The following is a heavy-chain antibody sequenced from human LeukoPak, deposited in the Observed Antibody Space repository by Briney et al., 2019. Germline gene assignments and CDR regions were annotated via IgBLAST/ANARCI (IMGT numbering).Heavy chain of an antibody. D-gene: IGHD4-11*01. CDR1: GFTFSSYG. V-gene: IGHV3-33*01. J-gene: IGHJ4*02. Sequence: PGGSLRLSCAASGFTFSSYGMHWVRQAPGKGLEWVAVIWYDGSNKYYADSVKGRFTISRDNSKNTLYLQVNSLRAEDTAVYYCARDPVKLASYYFDYWGQGTLVTVSS. CDR2: IWYDGSNK. CDR3: ARDPVKLASYYFDY.